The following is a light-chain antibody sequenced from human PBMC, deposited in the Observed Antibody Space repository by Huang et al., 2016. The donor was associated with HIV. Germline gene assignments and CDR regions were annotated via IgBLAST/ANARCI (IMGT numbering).Light chain of an antibody. CDR3: QQYYSTLFT. J-gene: IGKJ3*01. V-gene: IGKV1-NL1*01. CDR2: AAS. CDR1: QGISNS. Sequence: DIQMTQSPSSLSASVGDIVTITCRASQGISNSVAWYQQKPGRAPKLLLYAASSLETGVPSRFSGSGSGADYSLTISSLQPEDSATYYCQQYYSTLFTFGPGTKVDIK.